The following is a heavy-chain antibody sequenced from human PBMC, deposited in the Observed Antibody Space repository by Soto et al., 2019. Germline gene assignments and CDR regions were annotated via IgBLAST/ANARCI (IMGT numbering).Heavy chain of an antibody. CDR1: GFTFSSYG. CDR3: ARDRTQTAVFSIVVVPEKRDWFDP. J-gene: IGHJ5*02. Sequence: GGSLRLSCAASGFTFSSYGMHWVRQAPGKGLEWVAVIWYDGSNKYYADSVKGRFTISRDNSKNTLYLQMNSLRAEDTAVYYCARDRTQTAVFSIVVVPEKRDWFDPWGQGTLVTVSS. D-gene: IGHD2-2*01. CDR2: IWYDGSNK. V-gene: IGHV3-33*01.